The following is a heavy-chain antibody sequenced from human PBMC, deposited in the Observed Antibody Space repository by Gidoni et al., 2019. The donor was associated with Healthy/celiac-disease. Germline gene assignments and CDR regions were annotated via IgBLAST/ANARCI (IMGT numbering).Heavy chain of an antibody. Sequence: EVQLVESGGGLVKPGGSLRLSCAASGFTFRNAWMSWVRQAPGKGMEWVGRIKSKTDGGTTDYAAPVKGRFTISRDDSKNTLYLQMNSLKTEDTAVYYCTTDQGYDFWSGYYTDAFDIWGQGTMVTVSS. V-gene: IGHV3-15*01. J-gene: IGHJ3*02. CDR2: IKSKTDGGTT. D-gene: IGHD3-3*01. CDR1: GFTFRNAW. CDR3: TTDQGYDFWSGYYTDAFDI.